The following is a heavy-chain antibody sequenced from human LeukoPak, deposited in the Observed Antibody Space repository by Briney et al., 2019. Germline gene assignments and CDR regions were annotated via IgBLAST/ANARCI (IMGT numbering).Heavy chain of an antibody. D-gene: IGHD6-13*01. Sequence: KSSETLSLTCTVSGGSISSYYWSWIRQPPGKGLEWIGYIYYSGSTNYNPSLKSRVTISVDTSKNQFSLKLSSVTAADTAVYYCARDTSRTIAAAGTGWFDPWGQGTLVTVSS. V-gene: IGHV4-59*01. CDR1: GGSISSYY. CDR2: IYYSGST. J-gene: IGHJ5*02. CDR3: ARDTSRTIAAAGTGWFDP.